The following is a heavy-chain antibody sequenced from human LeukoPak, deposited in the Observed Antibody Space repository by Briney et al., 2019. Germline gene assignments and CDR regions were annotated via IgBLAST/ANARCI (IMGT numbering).Heavy chain of an antibody. V-gene: IGHV3-23*01. CDR3: ATAAGADFFDY. CDR2: ISGSGGTT. Sequence: GGSLRLSCAASGFSFRSYAMSWVRQAPGMGLEWVSAISGSGGTTDYADSVKGRFTISRDNSKNTLYLQMNSLRAEDTAVYYCATAAGADFFDYWGQGTLVTVSS. CDR1: GFSFRSYA. D-gene: IGHD3-3*01. J-gene: IGHJ4*02.